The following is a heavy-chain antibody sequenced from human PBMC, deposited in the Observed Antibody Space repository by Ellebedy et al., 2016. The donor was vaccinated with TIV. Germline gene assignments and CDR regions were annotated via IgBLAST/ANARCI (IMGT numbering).Heavy chain of an antibody. CDR2: IGNDGTVI. CDR3: AALPGIAVGGQTVDS. CDR1: GFAFSRYE. D-gene: IGHD6-13*01. V-gene: IGHV3-48*03. Sequence: GESLKISCAASGFAFSRYEMNWVRQAPGKGPEWVSYIGNDGTVIYYADSVKGRFTISRDNTKSSLYLHMNSLRAEDTAVYYCAALPGIAVGGQTVDSWGQGTLVTVSS. J-gene: IGHJ4*02.